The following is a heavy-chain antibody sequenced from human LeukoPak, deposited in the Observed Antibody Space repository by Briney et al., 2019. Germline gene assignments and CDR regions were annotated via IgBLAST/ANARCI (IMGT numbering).Heavy chain of an antibody. CDR2: IYSGGST. J-gene: IGHJ6*03. V-gene: IGHV3-53*01. D-gene: IGHD6-6*01. CDR3: ARDRTSSSWPYMDV. Sequence: GGSLRLSCAASGFSVRTNYMSWVRQAPGKGLEWVSVIYSGGSTYYADSVKGRFTISRDNSKNTLYLQMNSLRAEDTAVYYCARDRTSSSWPYMDVWGKGTTVTVSS. CDR1: GFSVRTNY.